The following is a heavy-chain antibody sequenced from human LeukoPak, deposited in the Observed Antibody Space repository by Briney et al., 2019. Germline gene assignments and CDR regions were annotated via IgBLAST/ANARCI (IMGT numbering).Heavy chain of an antibody. D-gene: IGHD3-22*01. Sequence: PSETLSLTCAVYGGSFGGYYWSWIRQPPGKGLEWIGYIYYSGSTNYNPSLKSRVTISVDTSKNQFSLKLSSVTAADTAVYYCARDHLGPYYYDIPDAFDIWGQGTMVTVSS. CDR3: ARDHLGPYYYDIPDAFDI. V-gene: IGHV4-59*01. J-gene: IGHJ3*02. CDR2: IYYSGST. CDR1: GGSFGGYY.